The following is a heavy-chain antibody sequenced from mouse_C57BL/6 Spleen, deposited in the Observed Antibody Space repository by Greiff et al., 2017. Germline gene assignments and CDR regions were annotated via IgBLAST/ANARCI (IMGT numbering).Heavy chain of an antibody. CDR3: ARGGYAYAMDY. D-gene: IGHD2-14*01. CDR2: IYPGDGDT. V-gene: IGHV1-82*01. CDR1: GYAFSSSW. Sequence: QVQLKESGPELVKPGASVKISCKASGYAFSSSWMNWVKQRPGKGLEWIGRIYPGDGDTNYNGKFKGKATLTADKSSSTAYMQLSSLTSEDSAVYFCARGGYAYAMDYWGQGTSVTVSS. J-gene: IGHJ4*01.